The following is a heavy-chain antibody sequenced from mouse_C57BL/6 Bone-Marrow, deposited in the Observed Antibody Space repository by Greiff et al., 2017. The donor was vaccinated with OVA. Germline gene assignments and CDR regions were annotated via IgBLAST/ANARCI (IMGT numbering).Heavy chain of an antibody. CDR3: ARQVYYGNYFDY. J-gene: IGHJ2*01. Sequence: DVKLVESGGGLVQPGGSLKLSCAASGFTFSDYYMYWVRQTPEKRLEWVAYISNGGGSTYYPDTVKGRFTISRDNAKNTLYLQMSRLKSEDTAMYYCARQVYYGNYFDYWGQGTTLTVSS. D-gene: IGHD2-1*01. CDR1: GFTFSDYY. V-gene: IGHV5-12*01. CDR2: ISNGGGST.